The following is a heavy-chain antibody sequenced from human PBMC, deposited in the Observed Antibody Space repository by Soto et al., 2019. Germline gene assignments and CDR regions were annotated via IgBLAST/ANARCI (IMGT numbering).Heavy chain of an antibody. J-gene: IGHJ6*02. CDR2: ISGSGTST. D-gene: IGHD3-10*01. V-gene: IGHV3-23*01. Sequence: EVRLLESGGGLVQSGGSLRLSCVASGFTLSSYAMSWVRQAPEKGLEWVSAISGSGTSTYYTDSVKGRFTISRDNYENTLYLQMNSLRAEDTATYFCAREVVLGGTNFYYYGLGVWGQGATVAVSS. CDR1: GFTLSSYA. CDR3: AREVVLGGTNFYYYGLGV.